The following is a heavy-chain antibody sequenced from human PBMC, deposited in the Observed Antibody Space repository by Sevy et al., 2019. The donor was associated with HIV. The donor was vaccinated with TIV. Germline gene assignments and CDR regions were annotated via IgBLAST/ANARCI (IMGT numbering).Heavy chain of an antibody. J-gene: IGHJ3*02. Sequence: GGSLRLSCAASEFTFSSYAMHWVRQAPGKGLEWVAVISYDGSNKYYADSVKGRFTISRDNSKNTLYLQMNSLRAEDTAVYYCARDRGGLYRSDAFDIWGQGTMVTVSS. CDR1: EFTFSSYA. CDR3: ARDRGGLYRSDAFDI. CDR2: ISYDGSNK. D-gene: IGHD2-15*01. V-gene: IGHV3-30-3*01.